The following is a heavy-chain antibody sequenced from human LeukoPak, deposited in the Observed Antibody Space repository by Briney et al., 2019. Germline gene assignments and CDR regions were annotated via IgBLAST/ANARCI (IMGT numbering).Heavy chain of an antibody. V-gene: IGHV3-74*01. CDR3: AKDFEAAVVGATDS. D-gene: IGHD1-26*01. CDR2: INTDGSTT. J-gene: IGHJ4*02. CDR1: GFTFSSYW. Sequence: GGSLRLSCAASGFTFSSYWMHWVRHAPGKGRVWVSRINTDGSTTNYAASVKGRFTISRDNAKNTLYLQMNSLRAEDTAVYYCAKDFEAAVVGATDSWGQGTLVAVSS.